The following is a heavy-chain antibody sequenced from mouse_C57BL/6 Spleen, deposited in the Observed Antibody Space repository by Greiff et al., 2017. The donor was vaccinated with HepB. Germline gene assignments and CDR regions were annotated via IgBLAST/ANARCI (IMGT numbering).Heavy chain of an antibody. Sequence: QVQLQQPGAELVKPGASVKLSCKASGYTFTSYWMQWVKQRPGQGLEWIGEIDPSDSYTNYNQKFKGKATLTVDTSSGTAYMQLSSLTSEDSAVYYCARGNYDGYPYWGQGTTLTVSS. CDR3: ARGNYDGYPY. CDR1: GYTFTSYW. J-gene: IGHJ2*01. D-gene: IGHD2-3*01. CDR2: IDPSDSYT. V-gene: IGHV1-50*01.